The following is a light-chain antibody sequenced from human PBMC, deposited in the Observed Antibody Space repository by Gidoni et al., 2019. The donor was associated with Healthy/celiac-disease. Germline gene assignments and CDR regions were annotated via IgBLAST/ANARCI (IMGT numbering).Light chain of an antibody. CDR3: QAWDSSTWV. J-gene: IGLJ2*01. CDR2: QDS. Sequence: SYELTQPPSGSVSPGQTASITCAGDKLGDKYASWYQQKPGQSPVLVIYQDSKRPSGIPERFSGSNSGNTATLTISGTQAMDEADYYCQAWDSSTWVFGGETKLTVL. CDR1: KLGDKY. V-gene: IGLV3-1*01.